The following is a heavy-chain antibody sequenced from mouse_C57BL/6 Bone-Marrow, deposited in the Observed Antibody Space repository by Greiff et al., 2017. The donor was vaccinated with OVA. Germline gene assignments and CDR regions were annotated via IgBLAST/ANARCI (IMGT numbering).Heavy chain of an antibody. Sequence: VQLQQPGAELVRPGSSVKLSCKASGYTFPSYWMHWVKQRPIQGLEWIGNIDPSDSETHYNQKFQDKATLTVDKSSSTAYMQLSSLTSGDSAVYYCARGDSGAYWGQGTLVTVSA. J-gene: IGHJ3*01. CDR2: IDPSDSET. CDR3: ARGDSGAY. D-gene: IGHD1-3*01. V-gene: IGHV1-52*01. CDR1: GYTFPSYW.